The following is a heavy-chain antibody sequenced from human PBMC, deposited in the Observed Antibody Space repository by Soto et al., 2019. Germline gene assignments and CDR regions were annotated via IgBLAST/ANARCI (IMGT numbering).Heavy chain of an antibody. CDR2: ISSSAVYI. Sequence: EVQLVESGGGPVRPGGSLKLSCAASGFNFITYSLSWVRQAPGKGLEWVASISSSAVYIDYADSVKGRFTISRDNANNSFSLQMNSLSAEDTATYYCVRDGLDYYDTERLYFDKWGQGTLVTVSS. J-gene: IGHJ4*02. CDR3: VRDGLDYYDTERLYFDK. CDR1: GFNFITYS. V-gene: IGHV3-21*01. D-gene: IGHD3-22*01.